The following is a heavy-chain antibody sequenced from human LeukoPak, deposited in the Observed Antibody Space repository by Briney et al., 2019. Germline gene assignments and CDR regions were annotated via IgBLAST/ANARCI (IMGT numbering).Heavy chain of an antibody. CDR2: ISWNSGVR. CDR3: AKDIHPASYYDFWSGYYPGFDY. CDR1: GFTFDDYA. V-gene: IGHV3-9*01. D-gene: IGHD3-3*01. J-gene: IGHJ4*02. Sequence: PGRSLRHSCAASGFTFDDYAIHWVRQAPGKGLEWVSGISWNSGVRGYADSVKGRLTISRDNAKNSLYLQMNSLRPEDTALYYCAKDIHPASYYDFWSGYYPGFDYWGLGTLVTVSS.